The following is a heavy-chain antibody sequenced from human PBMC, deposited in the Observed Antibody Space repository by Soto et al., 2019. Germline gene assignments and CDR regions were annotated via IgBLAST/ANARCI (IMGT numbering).Heavy chain of an antibody. CDR3: AKDVRIQPILLSY. CDR2: ISGSGGST. D-gene: IGHD5-18*01. J-gene: IGHJ4*02. Sequence: EVQLLESGGGLVQPGGSLRLSRAASGFTFSSYAMSWVRQAPGKGLEWVSAISGSGGSTYYADSVKGRFTISRDNSKNTLYLQMNSLRAEDTAVYYCAKDVRIQPILLSYWGQGTLVTVSS. CDR1: GFTFSSYA. V-gene: IGHV3-23*01.